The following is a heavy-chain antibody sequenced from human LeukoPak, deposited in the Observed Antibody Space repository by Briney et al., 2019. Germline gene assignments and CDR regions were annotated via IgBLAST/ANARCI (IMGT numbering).Heavy chain of an antibody. CDR3: AKAPVPKKQWLVQGPLLPYYFDY. CDR1: GFTFDDYA. CDR2: ISWNSGSI. Sequence: GGSLRLSCAASGFTFDDYAMHWVRQAPGKGLEWGSGISWNSGSIGYADSVKGRFTISRDNAKNSLYLQMNSLRAEDTALYYCAKAPVPKKQWLVQGPLLPYYFDYWGQGTLVTVSS. J-gene: IGHJ4*02. D-gene: IGHD6-19*01. V-gene: IGHV3-9*01.